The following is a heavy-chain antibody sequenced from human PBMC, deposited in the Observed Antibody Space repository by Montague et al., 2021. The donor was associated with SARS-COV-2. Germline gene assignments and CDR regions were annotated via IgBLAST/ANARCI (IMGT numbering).Heavy chain of an antibody. D-gene: IGHD3-10*01. J-gene: IGHJ6*02. CDR1: GFTFSSYW. CDR2: IKQDGSEK. CDR3: ARDFYGSGSSYYYYGMDV. Sequence: SLRLSCAASGFTFSSYWMSWVRQAPGKGLEWVANIKQDGSEKYYVDSVKGRFTISRDNAKNSLYLQMNSLRAEDTAVYYCARDFYGSGSSYYYYGMDVWGQETTVTVSS. V-gene: IGHV3-7*01.